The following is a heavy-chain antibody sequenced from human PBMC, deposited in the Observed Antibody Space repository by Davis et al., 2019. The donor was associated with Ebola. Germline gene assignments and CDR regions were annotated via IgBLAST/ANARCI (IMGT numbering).Heavy chain of an antibody. CDR1: GDSVSSNTVA. Sequence: SQTLSLTCAISGDSVSSNTVAWNWIRQSPSRDLEWLGRTYYRSKWFVDYAVSVKSRITINPDTSKNQFSLHLSSVTPEDTAVYYCARDPPYDQGYDYWGQGTQVTVSS. J-gene: IGHJ4*02. CDR3: ARDPPYDQGYDY. D-gene: IGHD3-22*01. V-gene: IGHV6-1*01. CDR2: TYYRSKWFV.